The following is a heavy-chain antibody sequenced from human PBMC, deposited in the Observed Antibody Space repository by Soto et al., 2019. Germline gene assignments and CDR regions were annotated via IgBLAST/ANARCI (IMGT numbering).Heavy chain of an antibody. D-gene: IGHD2-2*01. CDR3: ARVAPYCSTTTCYIDS. J-gene: IGHJ4*02. V-gene: IGHV3-23*01. CDR1: GFTFSSYP. Sequence: EVQLLESGGGLVRPGGSLRLSCAASGFTFSSYPMKWVRQGPGKGLEWVSTIGGSGTGFNTDYADSVKGRFVISRDNSKNTVYLQMNSLRAEDTALYYCARVAPYCSTTTCYIDSWGQATLVTVSS. CDR2: IGGSGTGFNT.